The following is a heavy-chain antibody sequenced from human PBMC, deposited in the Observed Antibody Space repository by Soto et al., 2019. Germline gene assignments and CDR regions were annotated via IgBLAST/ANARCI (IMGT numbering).Heavy chain of an antibody. D-gene: IGHD2-21*01. CDR3: ARGRGEFAA. CDR1: GASLSDNY. V-gene: IGHV4-34*01. J-gene: IGHJ5*02. Sequence: SETLSLTCAVYGASLSDNYCNWLRQPPGKGLEWIGEINHSGNTNYNPSLRSRVTISIDTSKNQLSLNLRSVSAADTAVYYCARGRGEFAAWGQGTRVTVSS. CDR2: INHSGNT.